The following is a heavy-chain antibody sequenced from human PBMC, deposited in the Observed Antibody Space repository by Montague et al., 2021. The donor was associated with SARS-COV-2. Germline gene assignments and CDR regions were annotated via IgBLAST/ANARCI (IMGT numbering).Heavy chain of an antibody. Sequence: SETLSLTCTVSGGSVSSGTYYWSWIRQPPGKGLEWIGYISSSGSTNYNPPLKSRVIISVDTSKIQFSLRLSSVTSADTAVYYCARDNPSSRRLPMTKGDYYYGMDVWGQGTTVTVSS. V-gene: IGHV4-61*01. CDR2: ISSSGST. CDR1: GGSVSSGTYY. CDR3: ARDNPSSRRLPMTKGDYYYGMDV. J-gene: IGHJ6*02. D-gene: IGHD2/OR15-2a*01.